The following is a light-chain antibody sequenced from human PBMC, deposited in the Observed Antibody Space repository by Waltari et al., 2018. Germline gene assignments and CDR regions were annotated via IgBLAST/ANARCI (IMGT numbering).Light chain of an antibody. J-gene: IGLJ2*01. CDR2: VNGDGSH. Sequence: QLVVTQSPSASASLGASVKLTCTLSSGHSSSAIPCHPQPPDKGPRYLMTVNGDGSHSKGAGIPDRFSGSSSGADRHLTISSLQSDDEADYYCQTWGTGISVVFGGGTKLTVL. CDR1: SGHSSSA. V-gene: IGLV4-69*02. CDR3: QTWGTGISVV.